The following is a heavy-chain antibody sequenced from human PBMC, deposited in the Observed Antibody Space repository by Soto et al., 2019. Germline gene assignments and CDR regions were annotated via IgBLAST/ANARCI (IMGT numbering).Heavy chain of an antibody. CDR2: IPYDGSDK. J-gene: IGHJ6*02. CDR1: GFTFNSYG. V-gene: IGHV3-30*03. CDR3: ARQLSFYGMDV. Sequence: GSLRLSCAASGFTFNSYGMHWVRQAPGKGLEWVAVIPYDGSDKYYADSVKGRFTISRDNSKNTLYLQMNSLRAEDTAVYYCARQLSFYGMDVWGLGTTVTVSS. D-gene: IGHD1-1*01.